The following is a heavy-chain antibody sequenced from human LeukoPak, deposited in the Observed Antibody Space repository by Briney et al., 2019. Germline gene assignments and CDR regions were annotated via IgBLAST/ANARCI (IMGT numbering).Heavy chain of an antibody. CDR3: ARAGGDYVWGSYRQNFDY. Sequence: ASVKVSCKASGYTFTSYYMHWVRQAPGQGLEWMGIINPSGGSTSYAQKFRGRVTMTRDMFTSTVYMELSSLRSEDTAVYYCARAGGDYVWGSYRQNFDYWGQGTLVTVSS. CDR2: INPSGGST. V-gene: IGHV1-46*01. CDR1: GYTFTSYY. J-gene: IGHJ4*02. D-gene: IGHD3-16*02.